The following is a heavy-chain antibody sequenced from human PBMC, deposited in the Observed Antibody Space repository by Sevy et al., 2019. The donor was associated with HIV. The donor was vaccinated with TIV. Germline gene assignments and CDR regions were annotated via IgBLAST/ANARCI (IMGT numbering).Heavy chain of an antibody. J-gene: IGHJ1*01. CDR3: ALERLSSAVAEYFHD. V-gene: IGHV3-30-3*01. CDR2: ISFDGSNE. Sequence: GGSLRLSCAASGFTFNFFSMHWVRQAPGKGLEWVATISFDGSNEHYADSVKGRFTISRDNSKNSLFLQMNSLRADDSAVYYCALERLSSAVAEYFHDWCRGTLVTVSS. CDR1: GFTFNFFS. D-gene: IGHD1-1*01.